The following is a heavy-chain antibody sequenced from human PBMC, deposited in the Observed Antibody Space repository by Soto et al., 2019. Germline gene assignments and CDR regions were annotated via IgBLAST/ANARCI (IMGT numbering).Heavy chain of an antibody. Sequence: ASVKVSCKASGYTFTGYYMHWVRQAPGQGLEWMGGINPNGGGTIYAQKLQGRVTMTKDTSTNTAYMELSSLRSEDTAVYYCATDKFLSYDFWSGSPPGWGQGTLVTVSS. CDR1: GYTFTGYY. V-gene: IGHV1-2*02. D-gene: IGHD3-3*01. CDR3: ATDKFLSYDFWSGSPPG. CDR2: INPNGGGT. J-gene: IGHJ4*02.